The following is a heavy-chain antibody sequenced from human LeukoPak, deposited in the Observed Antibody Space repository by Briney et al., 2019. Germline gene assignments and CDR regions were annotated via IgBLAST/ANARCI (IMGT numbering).Heavy chain of an antibody. CDR1: GFTFSSYS. J-gene: IGHJ2*01. CDR3: AKENWYFDL. CDR2: ISGSGDIT. Sequence: PGGSLRLSCAASGFTFSSYSMSWVRQTPGKGLEWVSVISGSGDITYYADSVKGRFTISRDNSKNTLYLQMNSLRAEDTAVYYCAKENWYFDLWGQGTLVTVSS. V-gene: IGHV3-23*01.